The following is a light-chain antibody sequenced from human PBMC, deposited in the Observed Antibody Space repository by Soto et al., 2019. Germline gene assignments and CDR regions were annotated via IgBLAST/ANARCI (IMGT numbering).Light chain of an antibody. Sequence: DIPMTQSPPSLSASVGDRVTITCRASQDIRNFVAWYQQKPGKAPKLLIYAASTLQSGVPSRFSGSGSGTDFTLTINSPQPEDVATYSCQKYSSVPVFGPGTKVEIK. CDR3: QKYSSVPV. CDR2: AAS. V-gene: IGKV1-27*01. J-gene: IGKJ3*01. CDR1: QDIRNF.